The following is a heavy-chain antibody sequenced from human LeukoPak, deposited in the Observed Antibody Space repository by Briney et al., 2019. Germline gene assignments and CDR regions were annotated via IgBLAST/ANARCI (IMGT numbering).Heavy chain of an antibody. Sequence: SETLSLTCTVSGGSISSSSYYWGWIRQPPGKGLEWIGSIYYSGSTYYNPSLKSRVTISVDTSKNQFSLKLSSVTAADTAVYYCASGTAARYNSGWYGDDAFDIWGQGTMVTVSS. CDR1: GGSISSSSYY. CDR3: ASGTAARYNSGWYGDDAFDI. J-gene: IGHJ3*02. D-gene: IGHD6-19*01. V-gene: IGHV4-39*01. CDR2: IYYSGST.